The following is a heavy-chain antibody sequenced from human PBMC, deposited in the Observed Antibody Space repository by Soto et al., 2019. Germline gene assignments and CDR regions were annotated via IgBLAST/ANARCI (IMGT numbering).Heavy chain of an antibody. CDR2: IVVGSGNT. CDR1: GFTFTSSA. D-gene: IGHD2-15*01. Sequence: SVKVSCKASGFTFTSSAMQWVRQARGQRLEWIGWIVVGSGNTNYAQKFQERVTITRDMSTSTAYMELSSLRSEDTAVYYCAALLSCSGGSCYPGAFDIWGQGTMDTVSS. V-gene: IGHV1-58*02. CDR3: AALLSCSGGSCYPGAFDI. J-gene: IGHJ3*02.